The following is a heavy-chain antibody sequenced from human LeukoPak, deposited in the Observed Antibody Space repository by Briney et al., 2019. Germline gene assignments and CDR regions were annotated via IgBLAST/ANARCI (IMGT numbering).Heavy chain of an antibody. CDR2: VYYSGST. V-gene: IGHV4-59*12. CDR1: GGSISSYY. Sequence: SETLSLTCTVSGGSISSYYWSWIRQPPGKGLEWIGYVYYSGSTNYNPSLKSRVTMSVDTSKNQFSLKLSSVTAADTAVYYCAREPPPDITGTPSPFDYWGQGTLVTVSS. D-gene: IGHD1-7*01. CDR3: AREPPPDITGTPSPFDY. J-gene: IGHJ4*02.